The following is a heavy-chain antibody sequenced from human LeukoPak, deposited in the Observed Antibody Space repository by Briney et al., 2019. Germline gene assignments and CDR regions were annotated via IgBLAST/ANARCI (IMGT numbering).Heavy chain of an antibody. CDR2: IYSGGST. Sequence: PGGSLRLSCAASEFSVGSNYMTWVRQAPGKGLEWVSLIYSGGSTYYADSVKGRFTISRDNSKNTLYLQMNNLRAEDTAVYYCTTYGSGRKFDYWGQGILVTVSS. V-gene: IGHV3-66*01. J-gene: IGHJ4*02. CDR3: TTYGSGRKFDY. CDR1: EFSVGSNY. D-gene: IGHD3-10*01.